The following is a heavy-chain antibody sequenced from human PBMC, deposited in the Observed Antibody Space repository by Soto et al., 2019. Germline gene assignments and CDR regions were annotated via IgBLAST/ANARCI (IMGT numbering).Heavy chain of an antibody. V-gene: IGHV3-30*18. CDR1: GFTFSSYG. Sequence: GGSLRLSCAASGFTFSSYGMHWVRQAPGKGLEWVAVISYDGSNKYYADSVKGRFTISRDNSKSTLYLQMNSLRAEDTAVYYCAKPPHEFAECEDIAIHSYWSQGTLVTGSS. CDR2: ISYDGSNK. J-gene: IGHJ4*02. D-gene: IGHD3-10*01. CDR3: AKPPHEFAECEDIAIHSY.